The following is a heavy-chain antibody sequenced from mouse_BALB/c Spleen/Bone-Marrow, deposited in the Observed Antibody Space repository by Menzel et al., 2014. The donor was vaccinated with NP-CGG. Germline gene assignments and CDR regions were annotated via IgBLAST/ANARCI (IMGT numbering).Heavy chain of an antibody. D-gene: IGHD2-1*01. CDR1: GYSFTGYT. CDR2: INPYNGGT. V-gene: IGHV1-34*02. CDR3: ARSGLYYGNYLYAMDY. Sequence: EVKLVESGPELVKPGVSMKMSCKASGYSFTGYTMNWVKQTHGKNLEWIGLINPYNGGTSYNQKFKGKATLTVDKSSSTAYMELLSLTSEDSAVYYCARSGLYYGNYLYAMDYWGQGTSVTVSS. J-gene: IGHJ4*01.